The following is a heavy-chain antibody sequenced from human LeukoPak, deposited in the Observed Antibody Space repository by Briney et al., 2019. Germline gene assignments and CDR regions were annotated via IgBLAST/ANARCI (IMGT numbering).Heavy chain of an antibody. J-gene: IGHJ4*02. V-gene: IGHV3-30*02. CDR2: IRYDGSNK. Sequence: PGGSLRLSCAASGFTFSSYGMHWVRQAPGKGLEGVAFIRYDGSNKYYADSVKGRFTISRDNSKNTLYLQMNSLRAEDTAVYYCAKPYGSGSYSPDGYFDYWGQGTLVTVSS. CDR1: GFTFSSYG. CDR3: AKPYGSGSYSPDGYFDY. D-gene: IGHD3-10*01.